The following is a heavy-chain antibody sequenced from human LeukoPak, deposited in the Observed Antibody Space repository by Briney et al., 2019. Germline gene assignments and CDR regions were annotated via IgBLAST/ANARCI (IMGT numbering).Heavy chain of an antibody. CDR3: ARGQLWPSWFDP. Sequence: SETLSLTCSVSGYSISSAYYWGWIRQPPGKGLEWIGTMYHSGSTNYNPSLKSRVTISVDTSKNQFSLKLSSVTAADTAVYYCARGQLWPSWFDPWGQGTLVTVSS. J-gene: IGHJ5*02. CDR1: GYSISSAYY. CDR2: MYHSGST. V-gene: IGHV4-38-2*02. D-gene: IGHD5-18*01.